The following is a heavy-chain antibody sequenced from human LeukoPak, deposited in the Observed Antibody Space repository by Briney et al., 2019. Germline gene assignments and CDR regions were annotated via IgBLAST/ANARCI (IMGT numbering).Heavy chain of an antibody. CDR2: IYSGGMS. D-gene: IGHD1-14*01. Sequence: SETLSLTCTVTGGPISSGDDFWSWLRKPPAKGLEWIASIYSGGMSFYSPSLKSRLTISADTSRNHFSLRLSSVTAADTALYFCARHFDHPTAYFDSWGQGSLVTVSS. CDR3: ARHFDHPTAYFDS. V-gene: IGHV4-30-2*03. CDR1: GGPISSGDDF. J-gene: IGHJ4*02.